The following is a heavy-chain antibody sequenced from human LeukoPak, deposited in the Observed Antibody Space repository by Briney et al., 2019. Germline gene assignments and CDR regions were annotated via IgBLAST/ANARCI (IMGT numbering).Heavy chain of an antibody. J-gene: IGHJ1*01. V-gene: IGHV4-34*01. Sequence: SETLSLTCAVYGGSFSGYYWSWIRQPPGKGLEWIREINHSGSTNYNPSLKSRVTISVDTSKNQFSLKLSSVTAADTAVYYCARGLRGVVRGPQYFQHWGQGTLVTVSS. D-gene: IGHD3-10*01. CDR2: INHSGST. CDR3: ARGLRGVVRGPQYFQH. CDR1: GGSFSGYY.